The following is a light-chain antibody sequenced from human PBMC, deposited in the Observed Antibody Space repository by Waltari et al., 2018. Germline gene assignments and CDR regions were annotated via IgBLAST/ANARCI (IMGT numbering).Light chain of an antibody. CDR3: MQALQNPYT. CDR1: QSLLHSNGYNY. J-gene: IGKJ2*01. CDR2: LGS. V-gene: IGKV2-28*01. Sequence: DIVMTQSPLSLPVTPGEPASISCRSSQSLLHSNGYNYLEWYLQKPGQSPQLLIYLGSNRAAGVPERFSGSVSGTDFTLKISRVEAEDVRAYYCMQALQNPYTFGQGTKLEIK.